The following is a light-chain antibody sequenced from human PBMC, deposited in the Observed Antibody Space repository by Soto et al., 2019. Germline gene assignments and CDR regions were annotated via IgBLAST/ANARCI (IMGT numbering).Light chain of an antibody. V-gene: IGKV3-15*01. CDR3: KHYNNWPRS. J-gene: IGKJ1*01. Sequence: EIVMTQSPATLSVSPGERATLSCRASQSVSSNLAWYQQKPCQAPRLLIYGASTRATGIPARFSGSGSWTEFTLNISCLQTADFGVYDCKHYNNWPRSFGQGTKVEVK. CDR1: QSVSSN. CDR2: GAS.